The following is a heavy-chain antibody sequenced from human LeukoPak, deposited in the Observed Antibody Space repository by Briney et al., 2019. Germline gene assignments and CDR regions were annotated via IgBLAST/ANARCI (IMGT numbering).Heavy chain of an antibody. CDR1: GGSISSYY. CDR3: ARGTTVTTPYYYYGMDV. Sequence: SETLSLTCTVSGGSISSYYWSWIRQPPGKGLEWIGYIYYSGSTNYNPSLKSRVTISVDTSKNQFSLKLSSVTAADTAVYYCARGTTVTTPYYYYGMDVRGQGTTVTVSS. CDR2: IYYSGST. J-gene: IGHJ6*02. D-gene: IGHD4-17*01. V-gene: IGHV4-59*01.